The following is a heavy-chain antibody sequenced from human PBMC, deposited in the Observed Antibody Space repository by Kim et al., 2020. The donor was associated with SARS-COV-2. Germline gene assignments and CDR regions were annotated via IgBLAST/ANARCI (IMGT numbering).Heavy chain of an antibody. CDR3: AREPSTYFDY. J-gene: IGHJ4*02. Sequence: STHYADSVKGRFTISRDDSKNTVYLQRNSLRAEDTAVYFCAREPSTYFDYWGQGTLVTVSS. CDR2: ST. V-gene: IGHV3-66*01.